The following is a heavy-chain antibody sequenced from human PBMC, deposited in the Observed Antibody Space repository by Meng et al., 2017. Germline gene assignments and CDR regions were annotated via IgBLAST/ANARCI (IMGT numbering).Heavy chain of an antibody. J-gene: IGHJ4*02. CDR2: IIPIFGTA. V-gene: IGHV1-69*05. Sequence: SVKVSCKVSGGTFSSYAISWVRQAPGQGLEWMGGIIPIFGTANYAQKFQGRVTITTDESTSTAYMELSRLRSEDTAVYYCARVTPGTTGRKIDYWGQGTRVT. D-gene: IGHD1-14*01. CDR1: GGTFSSYA. CDR3: ARVTPGTTGRKIDY.